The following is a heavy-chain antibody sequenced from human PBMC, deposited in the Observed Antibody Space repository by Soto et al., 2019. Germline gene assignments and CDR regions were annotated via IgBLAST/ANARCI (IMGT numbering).Heavy chain of an antibody. CDR3: AKALRQLVGWFDP. V-gene: IGHV3-23*01. CDR2: ISGSGGTT. J-gene: IGHJ5*02. CDR1: GFTFSSYA. Sequence: EVQLLESGGGLVQPGGSLRLSCAASGFTFSSYAMSWVRQAPGKGLEWVSAISGSGGTTYYADSVKGRFTISRDSSKNTLYLQMNSLRAEDTAVYYCAKALRQLVGWFDPWGQGTLVTVSS. D-gene: IGHD6-6*01.